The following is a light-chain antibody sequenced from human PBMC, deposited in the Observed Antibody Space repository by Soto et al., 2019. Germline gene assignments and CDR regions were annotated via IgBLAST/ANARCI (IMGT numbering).Light chain of an antibody. CDR2: GAS. J-gene: IGKJ2*01. CDR3: QQRYSSPPTT. CDR1: QTISTY. V-gene: IGKV1-39*01. Sequence: DIQRTQSPSSLSASLGDRVTITCRSSQTISTYLNCYQCKPGKAPKLLISGASTLQSGVPSRFSGSGSGTDFTLTNSSLQPEDSATYYCQQRYSSPPTTFGHGNKLQIK.